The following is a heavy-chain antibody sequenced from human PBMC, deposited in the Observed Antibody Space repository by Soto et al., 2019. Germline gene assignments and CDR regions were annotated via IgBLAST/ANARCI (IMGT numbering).Heavy chain of an antibody. D-gene: IGHD2-15*01. CDR3: ARHSNHCSGGSCYDIDY. V-gene: IGHV5-51*01. CDR1: GYSFTSYW. CDR2: IYPGDSDT. J-gene: IGHJ4*02. Sequence: GESLKISCKGSGYSFTSYWIGWVRQMPGKGLEWIGIIYPGDSDTRYSPSFQGQVTISADKSISTAYLQWSSLKASDTALYYRARHSNHCSGGSCYDIDYWGQGTLVTVSS.